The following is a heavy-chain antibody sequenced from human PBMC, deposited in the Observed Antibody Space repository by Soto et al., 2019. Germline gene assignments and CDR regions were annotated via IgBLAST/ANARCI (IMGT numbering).Heavy chain of an antibody. CDR1: GFTLSDHY. D-gene: IGHD3-10*01. V-gene: IGHV3-72*01. CDR3: ARCTAIIRGVISSYGMDV. Sequence: EVQLVESGGGLVQPGGSLRLSCAASGFTLSDHYMDWVRQAPGKGLEWVGRSRNEANSYTTLYAASVKGTFTISRDDSTNSVSLQMNSLRAEDTAVYYCARCTAIIRGVISSYGMDVWGQGTTVTVSS. CDR2: SRNEANSYTT. J-gene: IGHJ6*02.